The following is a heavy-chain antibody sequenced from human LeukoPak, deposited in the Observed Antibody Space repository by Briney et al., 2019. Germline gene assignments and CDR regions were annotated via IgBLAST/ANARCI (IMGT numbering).Heavy chain of an antibody. J-gene: IGHJ4*02. CDR3: ARSAFGIWFGEPRYDY. D-gene: IGHD3-10*01. V-gene: IGHV4-34*01. CDR1: GGSFSGYY. CDR2: INHSGST. Sequence: PSETLSLTCAVYGGSFSGYYWSWIRQPPGKGLEWIGEINHSGSTNYNPSLKSRVTISVDTSKNQFSLKLSSVTAADTAVYYCARSAFGIWFGEPRYDYWGQGTLVTVSS.